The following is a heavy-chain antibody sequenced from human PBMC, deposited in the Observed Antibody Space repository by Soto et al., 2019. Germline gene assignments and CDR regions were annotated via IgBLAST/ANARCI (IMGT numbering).Heavy chain of an antibody. Sequence: XGTLSLTCTVSGGSISSYYWSWIRQPPGKGLEWIGYIYYSGSTNYNPSLKSRVTISVDTSKNQFSLKLSSVTAADTAVYYCARSTYDSSGYYGYWGQGTLVTVSS. J-gene: IGHJ4*02. CDR1: GGSISSYY. CDR3: ARSTYDSSGYYGY. D-gene: IGHD3-22*01. CDR2: IYYSGST. V-gene: IGHV4-59*01.